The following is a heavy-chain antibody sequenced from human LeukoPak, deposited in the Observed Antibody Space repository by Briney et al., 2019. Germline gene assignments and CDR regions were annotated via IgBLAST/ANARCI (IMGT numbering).Heavy chain of an antibody. CDR1: GFTFSSYW. D-gene: IGHD6-19*01. Sequence: GGSLRLSCAASGFTFSSYWMHWVRQAPGKGLVWVSRINSDGSSTSYADSVKGRFTISRDNAKNTLYLQMNGLRAEDTAVYYCARVKDSSGWYHYFDYWGQGTLVTVSA. CDR2: INSDGSST. J-gene: IGHJ4*02. V-gene: IGHV3-74*01. CDR3: ARVKDSSGWYHYFDY.